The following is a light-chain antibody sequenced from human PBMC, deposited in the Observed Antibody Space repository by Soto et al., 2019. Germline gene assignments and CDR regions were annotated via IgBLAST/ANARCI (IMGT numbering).Light chain of an antibody. CDR2: AAS. CDR1: QDISTW. J-gene: IGKJ4*01. V-gene: IGKV1-12*01. CDR3: RQGDSFPFN. Sequence: DIQMTQSPSTLSASVGDRVTITCRASQDISTWVAWYQQKPGKAPKLLISAASTLQSGVPRRFSGSGSGTDFTLIISSLQPEDFATYFCRQGDSFPFNFGGGTKGDIK.